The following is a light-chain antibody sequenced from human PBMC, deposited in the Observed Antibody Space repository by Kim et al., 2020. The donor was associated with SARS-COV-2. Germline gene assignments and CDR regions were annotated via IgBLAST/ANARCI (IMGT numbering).Light chain of an antibody. V-gene: IGKV1-5*03. CDR2: KAS. CDR3: QQYNSYPLT. CDR1: QSIRSE. Sequence: ASVGDRVTITCRASQSIRSELAWYQQKPGKAPKLLIYKASSLESGVPSRFSGSGSGTEFTLTISSLQPDDFATYYCQQYNSYPLTFGQGTRVDIK. J-gene: IGKJ1*01.